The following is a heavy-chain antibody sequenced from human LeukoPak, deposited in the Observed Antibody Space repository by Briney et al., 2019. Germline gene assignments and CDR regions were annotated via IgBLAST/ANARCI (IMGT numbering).Heavy chain of an antibody. V-gene: IGHV3-21*01. Sequence: GVSLRLSCAGSGFTFSNYDMTWVRQAPGKGLEWVSSISSRSSYIYYADSVKGRFTISRDNAKNSLFLQMNSLRAEDTAVYYCARGDAFDIWGQGTMVTVSS. CDR2: ISSRSSYI. CDR1: GFTFSNYD. J-gene: IGHJ3*02. CDR3: ARGDAFDI.